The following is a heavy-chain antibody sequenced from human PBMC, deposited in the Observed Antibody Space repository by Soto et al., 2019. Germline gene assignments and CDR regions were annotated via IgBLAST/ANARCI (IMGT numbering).Heavy chain of an antibody. CDR2: ISYDGSNK. V-gene: IGHV3-30*18. J-gene: IGHJ6*02. CDR3: AKDLDYYDSSGYYTYYYYYGMDV. Sequence: PGGSLRLSCAASGFTFSSYGMHWVRQAPGKGLEWVAVISYDGSNKYYADSVKGRFTISRDNSKNTLYLQMNSLRAEDTAVYYCAKDLDYYDSSGYYTYYYYYGMDVWGQGTTVTVSS. CDR1: GFTFSSYG. D-gene: IGHD3-22*01.